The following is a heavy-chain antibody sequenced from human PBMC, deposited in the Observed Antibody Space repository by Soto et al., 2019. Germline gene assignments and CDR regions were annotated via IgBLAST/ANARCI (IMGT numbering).Heavy chain of an antibody. V-gene: IGHV3-23*01. CDR3: AKARYSGSYYRNSDFDY. Sequence: GGSLRLSCAASGFTFSSYAMSWVRQAPGKGLEWVSAISGSGGSTYYADSVKGRFTISRDNSKNTLYLQMNSLRAEDTAVYYCAKARYSGSYYRNSDFDYWGQGTLVTVSS. CDR2: ISGSGGST. D-gene: IGHD1-26*01. CDR1: GFTFSSYA. J-gene: IGHJ4*02.